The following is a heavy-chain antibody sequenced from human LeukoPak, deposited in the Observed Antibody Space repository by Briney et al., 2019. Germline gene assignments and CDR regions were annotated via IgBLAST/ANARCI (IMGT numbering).Heavy chain of an antibody. J-gene: IGHJ4*02. CDR1: GFSLSTSGVG. V-gene: IGHV2-5*02. Sequence: SGPTLVNPTQTLTLTCTFSGFSLSTSGVGVGWIRQPPGKALEWLAHIYWDDDKRYSPSLESRLTLTKDTSKNQVVLKMTNMDPVDTATYYCAGGSGRTFDYWGQGTLVTVS. CDR3: AGGSGRTFDY. CDR2: IYWDDDK. D-gene: IGHD3-10*01.